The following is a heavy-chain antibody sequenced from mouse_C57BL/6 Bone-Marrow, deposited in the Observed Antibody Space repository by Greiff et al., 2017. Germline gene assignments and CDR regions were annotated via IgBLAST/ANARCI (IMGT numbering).Heavy chain of an antibody. J-gene: IGHJ4*01. D-gene: IGHD2-1*01. CDR1: GYTFTNYW. CDR3: ARSGGNYEYYYAMDY. CDR2: IYPGGGYT. V-gene: IGHV1-63*01. Sequence: VKLQESGAELVRPGTSVKMSCKASGYTFTNYWIGWAKQRPGHGLEWIGDIYPGGGYTNYNEKFKGKATRTADKSSSTAYMQFSSLTSEDSAIYYCARSGGNYEYYYAMDYWGQGTSVTVSS.